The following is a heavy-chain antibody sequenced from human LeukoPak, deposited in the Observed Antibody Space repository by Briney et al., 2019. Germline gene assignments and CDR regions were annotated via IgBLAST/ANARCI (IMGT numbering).Heavy chain of an antibody. CDR3: VILAASFDP. V-gene: IGHV3-48*03. D-gene: IGHD6-13*01. CDR2: MTGSGSNI. CDR1: GFILSSYG. J-gene: IGHJ5*02. Sequence: GGSLRLSCAASGFILSSYGMRWVRQAPGRGLEWLSYMTGSGSNIYYSDSVKGRFTISRDNAKNSLYLQMNSLTVDDTAVYDCVILAASFDPWGQGTLVTVSS.